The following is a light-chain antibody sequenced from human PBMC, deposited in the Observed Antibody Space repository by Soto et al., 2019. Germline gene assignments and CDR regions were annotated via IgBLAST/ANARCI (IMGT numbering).Light chain of an antibody. CDR1: GSNVVGSA. CDR2: SDN. V-gene: IGLV1-44*01. Sequence: QYVLTQPPSASGTPGQRVTISCSKTGSNVVGSAVNWYQHLPGTAPKLLIYSDNQRPSGVPDRFSGSKSGTSDSLVISGLQSQDEGDYYCAAWDGSQVVFGGGTKLTVL. J-gene: IGLJ2*01. CDR3: AAWDGSQVV.